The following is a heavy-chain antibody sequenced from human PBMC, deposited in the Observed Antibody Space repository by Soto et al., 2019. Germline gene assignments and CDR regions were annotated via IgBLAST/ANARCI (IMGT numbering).Heavy chain of an antibody. D-gene: IGHD3-9*01. CDR3: ATPTGYSYYYYGMEV. J-gene: IGHJ6*02. CDR2: INPNSGGT. V-gene: IGHV1-2*02. Sequence: ASVKVSCKASGYTFTGYYMYWVRQAPGQGLEWMGWINPNSGGTNHAQKFQGRVTMTTDTSTSTAYMELRSLRSDDTAVYYCATPTGYSYYYYGMEVWGQVTTVTVSS. CDR1: GYTFTGYY.